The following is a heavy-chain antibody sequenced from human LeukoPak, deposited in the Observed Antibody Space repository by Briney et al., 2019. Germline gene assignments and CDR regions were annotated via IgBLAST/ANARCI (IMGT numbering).Heavy chain of an antibody. J-gene: IGHJ4*02. CDR1: GFTFDDYA. CDR3: AKVGQSWRAAGPRAFDY. D-gene: IGHD6-13*01. V-gene: IGHV3-9*01. Sequence: GGSLRLSCAASGFTFDDYAMHWVRQAPGKGLEWVSGISWNSGSIGYADSVKGRFTISRDNAKNSLYLQMNSLRAEDTALYYCAKVGQSWRAAGPRAFDYWGQGTLVTVSS. CDR2: ISWNSGSI.